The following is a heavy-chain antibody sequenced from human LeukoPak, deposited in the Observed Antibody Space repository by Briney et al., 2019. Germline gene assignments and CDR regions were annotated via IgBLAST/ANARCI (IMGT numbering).Heavy chain of an antibody. V-gene: IGHV3-9*01. CDR2: ISWNSGSI. CDR3: AKSGSYSILNWFDP. Sequence: GGSLRLSCAASGFTFDDYAMHWVRQAPGKGLEWVSGISWNSGSIGYADSVKGRFTISRDNAKNSLYLQMNSLRAEDTALYYCAKSGSYSILNWFDPWGQGTLVTVSS. J-gene: IGHJ5*02. CDR1: GFTFDDYA. D-gene: IGHD1-26*01.